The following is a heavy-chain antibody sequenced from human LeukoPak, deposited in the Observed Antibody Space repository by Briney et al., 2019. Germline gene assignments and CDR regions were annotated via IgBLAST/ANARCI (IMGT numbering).Heavy chain of an antibody. D-gene: IGHD5-24*01. CDR2: IYYNGST. J-gene: IGHJ4*02. CDR3: ARRPPFMALDS. V-gene: IGHV4-59*08. CDR1: GGSISSYY. Sequence: PSETLSLTCTVSGGSISSYYWRWIRQPPGKGLEWIGYIYYNGSTNYNPSLKSRVTISVDTSKNQFSLRLSSVTAADTAVYYCARRPPFMALDSWGQGTLVTVSS.